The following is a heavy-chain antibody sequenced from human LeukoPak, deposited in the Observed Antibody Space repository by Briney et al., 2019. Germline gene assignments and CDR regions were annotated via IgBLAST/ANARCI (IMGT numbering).Heavy chain of an antibody. CDR3: VRDMIVVVISNWFDP. D-gene: IGHD3-22*01. J-gene: IGHJ5*02. CDR2: ISYDGSNK. Sequence: GRSLRLSCAASGFTFSSYAMNWVRQAPGKGLEWVAVISYDGSNKHYADSVKGRFTISRDNSKDTLYLQMNSLRAEDTAEYYCVRDMIVVVISNWFDPWGQGTLVTVSS. V-gene: IGHV3-30*04. CDR1: GFTFSSYA.